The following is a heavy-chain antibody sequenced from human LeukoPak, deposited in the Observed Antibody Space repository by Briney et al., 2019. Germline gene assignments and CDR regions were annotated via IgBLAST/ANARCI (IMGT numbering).Heavy chain of an antibody. D-gene: IGHD1-26*01. J-gene: IGHJ4*02. V-gene: IGHV3-7*01. Sequence: GGSLRLSCAASGFTFSSYWMSWVRQAPGKGLEWVANIKQDGSEKYYVGSVEGRFTISRDNAKNSLYLQMNSLRAEDTAVYYCARGLAPPVGAGDYWGQGTLVTVSS. CDR1: GFTFSSYW. CDR2: IKQDGSEK. CDR3: ARGLAPPVGAGDY.